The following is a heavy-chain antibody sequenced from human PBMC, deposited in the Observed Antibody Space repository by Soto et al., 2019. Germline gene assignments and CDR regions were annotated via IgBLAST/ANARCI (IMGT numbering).Heavy chain of an antibody. CDR3: ARGCLHYDFWSGYRGNWFDP. D-gene: IGHD3-3*01. J-gene: IGHJ5*02. V-gene: IGHV4-39*01. CDR1: GGSISSSSYY. Sequence: SETLSLTCTVSGGSISSSSYYWGWIRQPPGKGLEWIGSIYYSGSTYYNPSLKSRVTISVDTSKNQFSLKLSSVTAADTAVYYCARGCLHYDFWSGYRGNWFDPWGQGTLVTVSS. CDR2: IYYSGST.